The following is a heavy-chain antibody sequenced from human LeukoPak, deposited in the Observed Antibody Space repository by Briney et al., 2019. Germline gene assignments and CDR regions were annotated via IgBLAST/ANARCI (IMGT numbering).Heavy chain of an antibody. V-gene: IGHV3-7*01. CDR2: IKQDGSEK. CDR1: GFTFSSYW. J-gene: IGHJ4*01. Sequence: GGSLRLSCAASGFTFSSYWTSWVRQAPGKGLEWVANIKQDGSEKYYVDSVKGRFTISRDNAKNSLYLQMNSLRAEDTAVYYCARARPYSSPGDYWGHGTLVTVSS. D-gene: IGHD6-19*01. CDR3: ARARPYSSPGDY.